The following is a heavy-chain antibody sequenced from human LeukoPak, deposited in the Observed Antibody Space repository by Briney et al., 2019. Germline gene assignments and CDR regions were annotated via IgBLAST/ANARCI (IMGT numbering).Heavy chain of an antibody. D-gene: IGHD6-19*01. CDR3: AKGAEIAVAGSFDY. V-gene: IGHV3-9*01. Sequence: PGRSLRLSSAASGFTFYDYAMHWVRQAPGKGLEWVSGISWNSGGIGYADSVKGGFTISRDTAKNSLYLQMNTLRPEDTALYYCAKGAEIAVAGSFDYWGQGTLVTVPS. J-gene: IGHJ4*02. CDR2: ISWNSGGI. CDR1: GFTFYDYA.